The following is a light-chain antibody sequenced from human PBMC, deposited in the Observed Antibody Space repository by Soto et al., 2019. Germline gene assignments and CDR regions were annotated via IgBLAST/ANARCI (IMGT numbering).Light chain of an antibody. V-gene: IGKV1-33*01. CDR1: QDISHY. CDR3: QQFNNRPWT. Sequence: DIQMTQSPSSLSASVGDRVTITCQASQDISHYLNWYQQKPGKAPKLLTYDTSNLETGVPSKFSGSGSGTDFIVTISSLQPEDIATSYCQQFNNRPWTFGQGTKVDIE. CDR2: DTS. J-gene: IGKJ1*01.